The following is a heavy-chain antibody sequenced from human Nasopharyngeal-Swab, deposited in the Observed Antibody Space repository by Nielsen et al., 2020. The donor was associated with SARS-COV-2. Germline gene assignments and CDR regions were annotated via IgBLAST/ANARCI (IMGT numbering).Heavy chain of an antibody. V-gene: IGHV3-23*01. CDR2: VNGNGADT. D-gene: IGHD3-9*01. J-gene: IGHJ4*02. CDR1: GFTFTSYA. Sequence: GASLQISCAASGFTFTSYAMNWVRQAPGKGLEWLSAVNGNGADTYYADSVKGRFTISKDNSKNTLYLHMNSLRAEDTAVYYCAKDLTGYYAPLDQWGQGVLVTVSS. CDR3: AKDLTGYYAPLDQ.